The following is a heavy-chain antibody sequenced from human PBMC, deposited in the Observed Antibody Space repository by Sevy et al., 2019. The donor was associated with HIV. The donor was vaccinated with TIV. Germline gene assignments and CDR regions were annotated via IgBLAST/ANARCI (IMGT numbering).Heavy chain of an antibody. D-gene: IGHD3-9*01. CDR2: INPDNGVT. Sequence: ASVKVSCKASGYTFTDYYLHWARQAPGQGLEWMGWINPDNGVTNYAQRFQGWVTMTRDTSINTAYSELSRLTSDDTAVYYCARESMTDSYRRNWFDPWGQGTLVSASS. J-gene: IGHJ5*02. V-gene: IGHV1-2*04. CDR3: ARESMTDSYRRNWFDP. CDR1: GYTFTDYY.